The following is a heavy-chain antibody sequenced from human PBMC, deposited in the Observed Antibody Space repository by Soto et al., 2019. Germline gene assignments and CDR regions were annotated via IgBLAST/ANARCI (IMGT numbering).Heavy chain of an antibody. CDR2: IIPIFGTA. J-gene: IGHJ6*02. V-gene: IGHV1-69*06. CDR3: ARDRGSSIAAAGTPGYYYYGMDV. Sequence: SVKVSCKASGGTFSSYAISWVRQAPGQGLEWMGGIIPIFGTANYAQKFQGRVTITADKSTSTAYMELSSLRSEDTAVYYCARDRGSSIAAAGTPGYYYYGMDVWGQGTTVTV. D-gene: IGHD6-13*01. CDR1: GGTFSSYA.